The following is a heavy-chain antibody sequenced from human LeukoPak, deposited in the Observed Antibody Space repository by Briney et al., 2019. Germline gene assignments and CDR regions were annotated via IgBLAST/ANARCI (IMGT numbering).Heavy chain of an antibody. Sequence: SETLSLTCAVYGGSFSGYYWSWIRQPPGKGLEWIGEINHSGSTNYNPSLKSRVTISVDTSKNQFSLKLSSVTAADTAVYYCARQYRYSYGWNKYYFDYWGQGTLVTVSS. D-gene: IGHD5-18*01. CDR1: GGSFSGYY. CDR2: INHSGST. J-gene: IGHJ4*02. CDR3: ARQYRYSYGWNKYYFDY. V-gene: IGHV4-34*01.